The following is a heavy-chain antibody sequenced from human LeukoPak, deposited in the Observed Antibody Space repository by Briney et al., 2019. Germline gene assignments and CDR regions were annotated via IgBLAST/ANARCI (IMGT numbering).Heavy chain of an antibody. J-gene: IGHJ4*02. Sequence: SETLSLTCSVYGGSFSGYVWTWIRQSPQKGLEWLGEINHTGNTKYNPSLTGRIRMSGDSSSNQFSLSLSSVTATDTAVYYCARGRRGYSYGTYYFDYWGQGTLVTVSS. CDR2: INHTGNT. V-gene: IGHV4-34*01. D-gene: IGHD5-18*01. CDR3: ARGRRGYSYGTYYFDY. CDR1: GGSFSGYV.